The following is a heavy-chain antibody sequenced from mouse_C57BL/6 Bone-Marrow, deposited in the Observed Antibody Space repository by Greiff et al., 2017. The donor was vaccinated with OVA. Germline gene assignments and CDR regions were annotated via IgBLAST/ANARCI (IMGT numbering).Heavy chain of an antibody. D-gene: IGHD1-1*01. J-gene: IGHJ1*03. CDR1: GYTFTDYY. Sequence: EVQLQQSGPVLVKPGASVKMSCKASGYTFTDYYMNWVKQSHGKSLEWIGVINPYNGGTSYNQKFKGKATLTVDKSSSTAYMELNSLTSEDSAVYYCARRGDYYYGTDWYFDVWGTGTTVTVSS. CDR3: ARRGDYYYGTDWYFDV. CDR2: INPYNGGT. V-gene: IGHV1-19*01.